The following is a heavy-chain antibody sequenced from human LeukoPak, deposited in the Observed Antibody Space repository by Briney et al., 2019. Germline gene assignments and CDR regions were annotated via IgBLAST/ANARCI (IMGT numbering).Heavy chain of an antibody. Sequence: GGSLRLSCAASGFTFSSYAMSWVRQAPGKGLEGVSAISGSGGSTYYADAVKGRFTISRDNSKNTLYLQMNSLRAEDTAVYYCAKDHGYYFAGVDYWGQGTLVTVSS. V-gene: IGHV3-23*01. J-gene: IGHJ4*02. D-gene: IGHD3-3*01. CDR2: ISGSGGST. CDR1: GFTFSSYA. CDR3: AKDHGYYFAGVDY.